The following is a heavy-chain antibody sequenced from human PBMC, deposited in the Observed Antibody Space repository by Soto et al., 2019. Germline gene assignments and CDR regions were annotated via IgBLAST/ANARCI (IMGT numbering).Heavy chain of an antibody. V-gene: IGHV1-69*01. CDR1: GGTFSCYA. Sequence: QVQLVQSGAEVKNPGTSVKVSCKTSGGTFSCYAISWVRQAPVQGLEWMGGIIPIFVTANYAQKFQGRVTITADESTSTAYMELSSLRSDVTAVYYCARGGDGYSAFDIWGQGTMVTVSS. J-gene: IGHJ3*02. CDR3: ARGGDGYSAFDI. CDR2: IIPIFVTA. D-gene: IGHD5-18*01.